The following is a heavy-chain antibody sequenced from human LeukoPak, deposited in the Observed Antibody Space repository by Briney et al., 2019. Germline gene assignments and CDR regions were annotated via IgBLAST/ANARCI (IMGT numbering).Heavy chain of an antibody. CDR3: AKAYYYGSGSFFSLDY. CDR2: INSDGSST. CDR1: GFTFSSYW. Sequence: PGGSLRLSCAASGFTFSSYWMHWVRQAPGKGLVWVSRINSDGSSTSYADSVKGRFTISRDNAKNSLYLQMNSLRAEDTALYYCAKAYYYGSGSFFSLDYWGQGTLVTVSS. V-gene: IGHV3-74*01. D-gene: IGHD3-10*01. J-gene: IGHJ4*02.